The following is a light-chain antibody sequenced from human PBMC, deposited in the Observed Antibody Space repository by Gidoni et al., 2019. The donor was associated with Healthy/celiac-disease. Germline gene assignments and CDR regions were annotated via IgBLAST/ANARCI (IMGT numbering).Light chain of an antibody. CDR1: QSVSTY. Sequence: EIVLTQSPATLSLSPGERATLSCRASQSVSTYLAWYHQKPGQAPRLLIYDASNRATGIPARFSGSGSGTDFTLTISSLEPEDFAVYYCQQRSNFGQGKRLEIK. V-gene: IGKV3-11*01. CDR3: QQRSN. CDR2: DAS. J-gene: IGKJ5*01.